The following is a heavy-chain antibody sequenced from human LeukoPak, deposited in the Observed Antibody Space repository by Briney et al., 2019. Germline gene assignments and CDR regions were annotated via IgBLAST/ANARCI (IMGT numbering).Heavy chain of an antibody. J-gene: IGHJ6*03. D-gene: IGHD4-23*01. CDR1: GYTFTTYG. V-gene: IGHV1-18*01. CDR3: ARDRDTDGGNSYYYYMDV. CDR2: ISAYNGNT. Sequence: VASVKVSCKTSGYTFTTYGISWVRQAPGQGLEWMGWISAYNGNTNYAQKLQGRVTMTTDTSTSTAYMELSSLRSEDTAVYYCARDRDTDGGNSYYYYMDVWGKGTTVTISS.